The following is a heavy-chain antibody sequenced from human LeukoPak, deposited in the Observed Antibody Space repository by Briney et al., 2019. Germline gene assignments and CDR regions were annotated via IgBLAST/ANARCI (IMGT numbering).Heavy chain of an antibody. V-gene: IGHV3-49*03. CDR2: IRSKAYGGTT. CDR1: GFTFGDYA. CDR3: TRDDTYSSGWFNWFDP. J-gene: IGHJ5*02. D-gene: IGHD6-19*01. Sequence: GRSLRLSCTASGFTFGDYAMSWFRQAPGKGLEWVGFIRSKAYGGTTEYAASVKGRFTISRGDSKSIAYLQMNSLKTEDTAVYYCTRDDTYSSGWFNWFDPWGQGTLVTVSS.